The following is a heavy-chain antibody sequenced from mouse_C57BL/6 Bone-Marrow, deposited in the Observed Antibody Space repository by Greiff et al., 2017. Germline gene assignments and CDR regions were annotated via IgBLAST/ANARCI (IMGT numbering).Heavy chain of an antibody. V-gene: IGHV14-4*01. CDR1: GFNIKDDY. CDR2: IDPENGDT. CDR3: TRNAY. J-gene: IGHJ3*01. Sequence: VQLKQSGAELVRPGASVKLSCTASGFNIKDDYMHWVKQRPEQGLEWIGWIDPENGDTAYASKFQGKATIPVDTSSNTAYLQLSSLTSEDTAVYYCTRNAYWGQGTLVTVSA.